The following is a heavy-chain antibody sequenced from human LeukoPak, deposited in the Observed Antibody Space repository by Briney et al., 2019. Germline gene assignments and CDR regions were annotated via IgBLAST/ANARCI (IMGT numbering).Heavy chain of an antibody. CDR3: ARLYSSSSGKAFDI. D-gene: IGHD6-6*01. V-gene: IGHV3-48*03. Sequence: GGSLRLSCAASGFTFSSYEMNWVRQAPGKWLEWGSSISSSGRTIYYADSVKGRFTISRDNAKNSLYLQMNSLRAEDTAVYYCARLYSSSSGKAFDIWGQGTMVTVSS. CDR2: ISSSGRTI. J-gene: IGHJ3*02. CDR1: GFTFSSYE.